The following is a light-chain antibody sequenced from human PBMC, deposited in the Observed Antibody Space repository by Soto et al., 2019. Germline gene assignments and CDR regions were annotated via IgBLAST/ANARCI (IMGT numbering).Light chain of an antibody. CDR2: GAS. CDR1: QSVNN. J-gene: IGKJ1*01. Sequence: DIVLTQTPGTLSLSPGESATLFCRANQSVNNVAWYQQKPGKAPRLLIYGASSRATGIPGRFSGRGAGTAFALTISRLEPEDVAVYYCQQFWTFGQGTKVDIK. V-gene: IGKV3-20*01. CDR3: QQFWT.